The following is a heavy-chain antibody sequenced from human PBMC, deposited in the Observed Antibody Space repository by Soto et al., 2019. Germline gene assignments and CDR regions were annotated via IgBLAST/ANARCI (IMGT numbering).Heavy chain of an antibody. CDR3: ARTPYNWNYYYYYYIDV. CDR1: GFTISSYA. J-gene: IGHJ6*03. V-gene: IGHV3-64D*08. D-gene: IGHD1-20*01. CDR2: TYSKGGST. Sequence: GSLRLSCSASGFTISSYAMHWVRQAPGKGLESVSVTYSKGGSTHYADSVRGRFTISTDNSKNTLNLQMSSLRAEDTAVYYCARTPYNWNYYYYYYIDVWGKGTTVTVSS.